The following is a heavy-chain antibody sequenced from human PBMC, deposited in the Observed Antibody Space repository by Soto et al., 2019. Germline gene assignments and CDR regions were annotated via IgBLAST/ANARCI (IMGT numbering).Heavy chain of an antibody. D-gene: IGHD3-22*01. CDR2: INPSAGST. J-gene: IGHJ4*02. V-gene: IGHV1-46*01. CDR1: GYTFTYYY. Sequence: ASVKVSCKASGYTFTYYYIHWVRQAPGQGLEWMGIINPSAGSTNYAQKFQGRVTMTRDTSTSTVYMELGSLRSEDTAVYYCARSPYSSGSYYPIDYWGQGTLVTVSS. CDR3: ARSPYSSGSYYPIDY.